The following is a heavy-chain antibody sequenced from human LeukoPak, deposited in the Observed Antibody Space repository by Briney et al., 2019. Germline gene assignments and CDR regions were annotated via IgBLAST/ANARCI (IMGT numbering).Heavy chain of an antibody. CDR2: SNSDGSST. Sequence: QPGGSLRLSCVASGFTFSSYWMHWARQAPGKGLVWVSRSNSDGSSTSYAESVKGRLTISRDNAKNTLYLQMNSLRAEDTAVYYCARGASGSSWFGGFDFWGQGTLVTVSS. V-gene: IGHV3-74*01. D-gene: IGHD6-13*01. CDR3: ARGASGSSWFGGFDF. CDR1: GFTFSSYW. J-gene: IGHJ4*02.